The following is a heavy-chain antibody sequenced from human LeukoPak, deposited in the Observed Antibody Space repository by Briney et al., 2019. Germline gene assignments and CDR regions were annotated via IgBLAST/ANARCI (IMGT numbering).Heavy chain of an antibody. CDR1: GFTFRSYA. CDR3: ARTDIAVAGLHVGWDAFDI. J-gene: IGHJ3*02. D-gene: IGHD6-19*01. V-gene: IGHV3-23*01. Sequence: PGRSLRLSCAASGFTFRSYAMTWVRQAPGKGLEWVSGISDSGASTYYPDSVKGRFTISRDNSKNMLYLQMNSLRADDTAVYYCARTDIAVAGLHVGWDAFDIWGQGTMVTVSS. CDR2: ISDSGAST.